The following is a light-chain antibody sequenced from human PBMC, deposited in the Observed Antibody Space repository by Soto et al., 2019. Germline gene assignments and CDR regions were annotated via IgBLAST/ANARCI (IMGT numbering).Light chain of an antibody. J-gene: IGKJ5*01. CDR3: QQYGTSPTT. CDR2: GAS. CDR1: QTVSSY. Sequence: ENVLTQSPGTLSLSPGERATLSCRASQTVSSYLTWYQQRPGQAPGLLIYGASKRATGIPDRFSGSGPGTDFTLTISRLEPEDFALYYCQQYGTSPTTFGQGTRLEIK. V-gene: IGKV3-20*01.